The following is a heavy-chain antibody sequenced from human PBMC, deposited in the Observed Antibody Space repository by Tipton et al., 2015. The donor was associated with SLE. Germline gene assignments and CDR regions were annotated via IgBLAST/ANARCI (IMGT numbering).Heavy chain of an antibody. Sequence: QSGADVKKPGESLKISCKGSGYNFTSYWIGWVRQMPGKGLEWMGIIYPDDSDTRYSPSFQGQVTISADKSISTAYLQWSSLKASDSAMYYCARCQGAIPPFRYYNFYGMDVWGQGTTVTVSS. D-gene: IGHD1-26*01. CDR1: GYNFTSYW. CDR2: IYPDDSDT. J-gene: IGHJ6*02. V-gene: IGHV5-51*03. CDR3: ARCQGAIPPFRYYNFYGMDV.